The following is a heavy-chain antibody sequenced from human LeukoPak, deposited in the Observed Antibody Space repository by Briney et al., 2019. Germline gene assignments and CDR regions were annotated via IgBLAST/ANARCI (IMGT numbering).Heavy chain of an antibody. CDR2: INPNSGGT. J-gene: IGHJ4*02. CDR1: GGTFSSYA. V-gene: IGHV1-2*02. CDR3: ARDGMVRGVPGVDFDY. Sequence: GASVKVSCKASGGTFSSYAISWVRQAPGQGLEWMGWINPNSGGTNYAQKFQGRVTMTRDTSISTAYMELSRLRSDDTAVYYCARDGMVRGVPGVDFDYWGQGTLVTVSS. D-gene: IGHD3-10*01.